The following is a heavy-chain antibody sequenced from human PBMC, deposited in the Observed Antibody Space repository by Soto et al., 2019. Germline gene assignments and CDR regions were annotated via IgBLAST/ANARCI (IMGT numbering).Heavy chain of an antibody. CDR2: ISYDGTNR. J-gene: IGHJ4*02. CDR1: GLTFSNYA. Sequence: QVHLVESGGGVVQPGRSLRLSCAASGLTFSNYAMHWVRQAPGKGLEWGAFISYDGTNRCYPDSVKGRFTISRDNSKNTLYLQMSSLKTEDTAVYYCARESSSTVTTGGGGSAKDYWGQGTLVTVSS. CDR3: ARESSSTVTTGGGGSAKDY. V-gene: IGHV3-30*15. D-gene: IGHD4-17*01.